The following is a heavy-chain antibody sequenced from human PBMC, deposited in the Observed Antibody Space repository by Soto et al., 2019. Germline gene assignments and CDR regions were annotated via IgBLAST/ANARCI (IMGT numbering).Heavy chain of an antibody. CDR1: GFTFRSYW. D-gene: IGHD3-10*01. CDR3: ARDPFGSGTY. V-gene: IGHV3-74*01. Sequence: GGSLRLSCAASGFTFRSYWMHWVRQVPGKGLVWVSRIYSYGSSISFADFVKGRFTISRDNAKNTLYLQMNSLRVEDTAVYYCARDPFGSGTYWGQGTLVTVSS. CDR2: IYSYGSSI. J-gene: IGHJ4*02.